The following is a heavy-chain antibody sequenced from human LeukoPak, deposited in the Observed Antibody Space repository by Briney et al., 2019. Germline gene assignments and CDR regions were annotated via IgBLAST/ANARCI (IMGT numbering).Heavy chain of an antibody. V-gene: IGHV3-23*01. CDR1: GFTFSSYA. CDR3: AKLVVKYYYYMDV. D-gene: IGHD3-22*01. J-gene: IGHJ6*03. CDR2: ISGSGGST. Sequence: GGSLRLSCAASGFTFSSYAMNWVRQAPGKGLEWVSAISGSGGSTYYADSVKGRFTISRDNSKNTLYLQMNSLRAEDTAVYYCAKLVVKYYYYMDVWGKGTTVTVSS.